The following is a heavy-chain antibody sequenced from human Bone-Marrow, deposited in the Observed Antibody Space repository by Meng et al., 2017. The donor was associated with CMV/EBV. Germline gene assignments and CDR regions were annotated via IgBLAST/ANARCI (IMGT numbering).Heavy chain of an antibody. CDR2: MNPNSGNT. J-gene: IGHJ5*02. V-gene: IGHV1-8*01. Sequence: ASVKVSCKASGYTFTSYDINWVRQATGQGLEWMGWMNPNSGNTGYAQKFQGRVTMTRNTSISTAYMELSSLRSEDTAVYYCARGGGGGTYYDFWSGYLPNWFDPWGQGTLVTVSS. CDR1: GYTFTSYD. D-gene: IGHD3-3*01. CDR3: ARGGGGGTYYDFWSGYLPNWFDP.